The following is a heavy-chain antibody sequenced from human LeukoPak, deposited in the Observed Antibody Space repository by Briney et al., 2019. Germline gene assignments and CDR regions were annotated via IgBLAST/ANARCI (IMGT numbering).Heavy chain of an antibody. CDR3: PPGYLFDY. D-gene: IGHD1-14*01. Sequence: GGFLRLSCAASGFTFSSYGMHWVRQAPGKGLEWVGRIKSKTDGGTTDYAAPVKGRFTISRDDSKNTLYLQMNSLKTEDTAVYYCPPGYLFDYWGQGTLVTVSS. CDR1: GFTFSSYG. J-gene: IGHJ4*02. CDR2: IKSKTDGGTT. V-gene: IGHV3-15*07.